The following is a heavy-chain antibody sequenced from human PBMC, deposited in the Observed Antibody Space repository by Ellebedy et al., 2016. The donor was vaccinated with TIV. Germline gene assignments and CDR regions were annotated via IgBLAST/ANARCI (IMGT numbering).Heavy chain of an antibody. J-gene: IGHJ4*02. CDR1: GFTFSNYW. D-gene: IGHD6-19*01. CDR3: ARDQWLGRAYYFDS. V-gene: IGHV3-7*01. Sequence: GESLKISCGTSGFTFSNYWMTWVRQAPGKGLEWAANIKQDGSEKYYVDSVMGRFSISRDNTKNSLYLQMNSLTDEDTAVYYCARDQWLGRAYYFDSWGQGTLVTVSS. CDR2: IKQDGSEK.